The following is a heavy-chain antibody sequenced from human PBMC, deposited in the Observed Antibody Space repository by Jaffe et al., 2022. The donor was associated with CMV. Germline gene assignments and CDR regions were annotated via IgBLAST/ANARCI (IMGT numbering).Heavy chain of an antibody. CDR3: ARDLLGLHSNRRYYYYYMDV. Sequence: QVQLVESGGGLVKPGGSLRLSCAASGFTFSDYYMSWIRQAPGKGLEWVSYISSSSSYTNYADSVKGRFTISRDNAKNSLYLQMNSLRAEDTAVYYCARDLLGLHSNRRYYYYYMDVWGKGTTVTVSS. J-gene: IGHJ6*03. CDR1: GFTFSDYY. D-gene: IGHD4-4*01. V-gene: IGHV3-11*06. CDR2: ISSSSSYT.